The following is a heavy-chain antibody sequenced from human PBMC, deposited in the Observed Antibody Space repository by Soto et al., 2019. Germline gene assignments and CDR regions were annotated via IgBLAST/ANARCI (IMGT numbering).Heavy chain of an antibody. Sequence: GSLRLSCAASGFTFSSYWMSWVRQAPGKGLEWVANIKQDGSEKYYVDSVKGRFTISRDNAKNSLYLQMNSLRAEDTAVYYCARAANYYDSSGYLGPAFDIWGQGTMVTVSS. D-gene: IGHD3-22*01. J-gene: IGHJ3*02. CDR2: IKQDGSEK. CDR1: GFTFSSYW. V-gene: IGHV3-7*03. CDR3: ARAANYYDSSGYLGPAFDI.